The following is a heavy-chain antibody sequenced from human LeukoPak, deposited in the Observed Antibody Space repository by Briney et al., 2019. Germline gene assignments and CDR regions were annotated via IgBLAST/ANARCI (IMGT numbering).Heavy chain of an antibody. J-gene: IGHJ4*02. Sequence: GGSLRLSCAASGFTFSSYSMNWVRQAPGKGLEWVSYISGSSSTIYYADSVKGRFTISRDNAKNSLYLQMNSLRAEDTAVYYCARGEMATIGYFDYWGQGTLVTVSS. CDR3: ARGEMATIGYFDY. CDR2: ISGSSSTI. V-gene: IGHV3-48*04. D-gene: IGHD5-24*01. CDR1: GFTFSSYS.